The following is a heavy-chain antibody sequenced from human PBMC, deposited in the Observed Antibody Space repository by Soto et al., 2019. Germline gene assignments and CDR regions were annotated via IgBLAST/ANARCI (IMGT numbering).Heavy chain of an antibody. CDR2: IWYDGSNK. J-gene: IGHJ4*02. Sequence: GGSLRLSCAASGFTFSSYGMHWVRQAPGKGLEWVAVIWYDGSNKYYADSVKGRFTISRDNSKNTLYLQMNSLRAEGTAVYYCARRVPSSPYAYWGQRTLVTVSA. V-gene: IGHV3-33*01. CDR3: ARRVPSSPYAY. CDR1: GFTFSSYG. D-gene: IGHD6-6*01.